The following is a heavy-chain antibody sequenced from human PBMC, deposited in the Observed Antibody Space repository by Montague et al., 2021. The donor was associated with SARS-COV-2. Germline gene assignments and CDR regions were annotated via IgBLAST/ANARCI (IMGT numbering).Heavy chain of an antibody. Sequence: SETLSLTCTVSGASINTYYWTWIRQPAGTGLEWIGRIYAGGSTSHNPSLRTRVTMSVDTSKNQFSLELSSVTAADTAVYYCAREIGLVTIFGVVTISGWFDPWGQGTLVTVSS. CDR2: IYAGGST. J-gene: IGHJ5*02. D-gene: IGHD3-3*01. V-gene: IGHV4-4*07. CDR1: GASINTYY. CDR3: AREIGLVTIFGVVTISGWFDP.